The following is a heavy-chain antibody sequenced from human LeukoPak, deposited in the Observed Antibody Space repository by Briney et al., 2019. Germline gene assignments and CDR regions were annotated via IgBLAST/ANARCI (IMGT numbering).Heavy chain of an antibody. D-gene: IGHD6-13*01. CDR2: ISSGGITI. CDR3: ARDPQQDSSSWYFDY. V-gene: IGHV3-11*01. J-gene: IGHJ4*02. Sequence: PGGSLRLSCAASGFTFSDYYMSWIRQAPGKGLEWVSYISSGGITIYYADSVKGRFTISRDNAKNSLYLQMNSLRAEDTAVYYCARDPQQDSSSWYFDYWGQGTLVTVSS. CDR1: GFTFSDYY.